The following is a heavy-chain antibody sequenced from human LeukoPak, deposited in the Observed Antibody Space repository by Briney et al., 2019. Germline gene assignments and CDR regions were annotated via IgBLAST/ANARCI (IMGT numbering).Heavy chain of an antibody. CDR2: INSDGRST. Sequence: GGSLRLSCVASGFTFSRYWMHWVRQAPGKGLVWVSRINSDGRSTNYADSVKGRFSISRGNAENTLYLQMNSLRVEDTAVYYCVRGADTGYSSDSWGQGTLVTVSS. V-gene: IGHV3-74*01. CDR1: GFTFSRYW. CDR3: VRGADTGYSSDS. J-gene: IGHJ4*02. D-gene: IGHD3-9*01.